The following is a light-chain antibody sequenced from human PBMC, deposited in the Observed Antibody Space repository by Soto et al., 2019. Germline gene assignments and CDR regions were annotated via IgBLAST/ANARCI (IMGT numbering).Light chain of an antibody. V-gene: IGKV3-11*01. J-gene: IGKJ5*01. CDR3: HQRSNWPPDT. CDR1: QSVHTF. Sequence: EIVFSQSPDTLSLSPVEGASLSCRASQSVHTFLAWYQQTPGQAPRLLIYGASTRATGVPARFSGSGSGTDFTLTISSLEPEDFAVYYCHQRSNWPPDTFGEGTRLQI. CDR2: GAS.